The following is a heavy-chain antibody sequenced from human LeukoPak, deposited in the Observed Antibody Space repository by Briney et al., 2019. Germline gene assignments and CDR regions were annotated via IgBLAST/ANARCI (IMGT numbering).Heavy chain of an antibody. V-gene: IGHV1-18*01. D-gene: IGHD2-2*01. CDR3: ARDGVPAATYYYYYMDV. CDR2: ISAYNGNT. CDR1: GYTFTSYG. J-gene: IGHJ6*03. Sequence: ASVKVSCKASGYTFTSYGISWVRQAPGQGLEWMGWISAYNGNTNYAQKFQGRVTMTRDTSISTAYMELSRLRSDDTAVYYCARDGVPAATYYYYYMDVWGKGTTVTVSS.